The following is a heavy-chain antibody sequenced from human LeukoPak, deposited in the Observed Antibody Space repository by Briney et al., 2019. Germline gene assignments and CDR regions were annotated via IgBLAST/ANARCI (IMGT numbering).Heavy chain of an antibody. CDR1: GDSISGSTYY. CDR3: ATNSPHHLDY. J-gene: IGHJ4*02. D-gene: IGHD4-11*01. Sequence: KTSQTLSLTCTVSGDSISGSTYYWAWIRQPPGKGLEWIGSIYFTGITSYSPSLKNRVTISADTSMNQFSLKLSSVTAADAAVYYCATNSPHHLDYWGQGTLVTVSS. CDR2: IYFTGIT. V-gene: IGHV4-39*01.